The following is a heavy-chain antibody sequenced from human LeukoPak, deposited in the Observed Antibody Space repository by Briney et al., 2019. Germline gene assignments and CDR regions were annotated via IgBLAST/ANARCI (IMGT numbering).Heavy chain of an antibody. CDR1: GFTFSESW. CDR2: LNLDGSDK. V-gene: IGHV3-7*03. Sequence: GGSLRLSCVVSGFTFSESWMSWVRQAPGKGLGWVASLNLDGSDKYCVDSVKGRFTISRDNAKNSLYLQMGSLRVEDTAVYYCAKGKRYPDYWGQGTLVTVSS. J-gene: IGHJ4*02. D-gene: IGHD1-1*01. CDR3: AKGKRYPDY.